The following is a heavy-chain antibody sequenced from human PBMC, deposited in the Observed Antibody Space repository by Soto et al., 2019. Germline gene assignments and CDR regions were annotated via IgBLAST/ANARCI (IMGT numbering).Heavy chain of an antibody. J-gene: IGHJ4*02. D-gene: IGHD6-13*01. V-gene: IGHV3-21*01. Sequence: GALRLSCAASGFTFSSYSMNWVRQAPGKGLEWVSSISSSSSYIYYADSVKGRFTISRDNAKNSLYLQMNSLRAEDTAVYYCARAPSSSWYFDFDYWGQGTLVTVSS. CDR2: ISSSSSYI. CDR3: ARAPSSSWYFDFDY. CDR1: GFTFSSYS.